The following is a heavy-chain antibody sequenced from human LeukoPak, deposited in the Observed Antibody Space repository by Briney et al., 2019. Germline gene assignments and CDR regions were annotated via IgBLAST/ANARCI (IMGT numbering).Heavy chain of an antibody. CDR2: ISSSSSYI. CDR1: GFTFSSYS. CDR3: ARVPKWEQTEY. D-gene: IGHD1-26*01. Sequence: GGSLRLSXAASGFTFSSYSMNWVRQAPGKGLEWVSSISSSSSYIYYADSVKGRFTISRDNAKNSLYLQMNSLRAEDTAVYYCARVPKWEQTEYWGQGTLVTVSS. J-gene: IGHJ4*02. V-gene: IGHV3-21*01.